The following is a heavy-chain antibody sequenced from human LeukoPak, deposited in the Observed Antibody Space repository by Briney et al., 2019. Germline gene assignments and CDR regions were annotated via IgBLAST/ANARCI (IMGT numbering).Heavy chain of an antibody. D-gene: IGHD5-12*01. CDR1: GFTFRNYY. Sequence: GGSLRLSCAASGFTFRNYYMHWVRQAPGKGLEWVAVISLDGNNEYYADSVKGRFSLSRDNSMNTLYLQLNSLRTEDTAMYYCAREFTGYGNTDYWGQGALVTVSS. V-gene: IGHV3-30-3*01. CDR3: AREFTGYGNTDY. CDR2: ISLDGNNE. J-gene: IGHJ4*02.